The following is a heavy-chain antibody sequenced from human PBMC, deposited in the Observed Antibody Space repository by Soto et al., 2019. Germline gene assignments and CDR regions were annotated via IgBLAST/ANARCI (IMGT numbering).Heavy chain of an antibody. CDR3: ARDPTGGVMYYYYDGMDV. Sequence: QVQLVESGGGVVQPGRSLRLSCAASGFTFSSYAMHWVRQAPGKGLEWVAVISYDGSNKYYADSVKGRFTISRDNSKNTLYLQMNSLRAEDTAVYYCARDPTGGVMYYYYDGMDVW. V-gene: IGHV3-30-3*01. J-gene: IGHJ6*01. D-gene: IGHD3-16*01. CDR1: GFTFSSYA. CDR2: ISYDGSNK.